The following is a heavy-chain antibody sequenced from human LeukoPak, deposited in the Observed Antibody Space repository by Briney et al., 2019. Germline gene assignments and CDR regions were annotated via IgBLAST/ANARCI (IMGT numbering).Heavy chain of an antibody. CDR3: AKASWVSSADAVL. J-gene: IGHJ4*02. Sequence: GGSLRLFCVASGFTFSSYAMSWVRQAPARGLEWVASLRGDGSTFYADSVKGRFTLSRDESRNTVYLQLTYLRVEDTAVYYCAKASWVSSADAVLWGQGTPVTVSS. CDR1: GFTFSSYA. D-gene: IGHD3-16*01. CDR2: LRGDGST. V-gene: IGHV3-23*01.